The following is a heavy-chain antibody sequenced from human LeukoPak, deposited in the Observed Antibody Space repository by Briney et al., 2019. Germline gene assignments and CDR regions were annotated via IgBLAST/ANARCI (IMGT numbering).Heavy chain of an antibody. CDR2: IGGSGGST. J-gene: IGHJ4*02. D-gene: IGHD3-10*01. V-gene: IGHV3-23*01. CDR3: SKGGGWFTELCLLEY. CDR1: GFTFSSYA. Sequence: GGSLRLSCAASGFTFSSYAMNWVRQAPGKGLEWVSGIGGSGGSTYYADSVKGRFNISRNNSKNTVYLQMSSLRAEDSALYYCSKGGGWFTELCLLEYWGQGTLVTVSS.